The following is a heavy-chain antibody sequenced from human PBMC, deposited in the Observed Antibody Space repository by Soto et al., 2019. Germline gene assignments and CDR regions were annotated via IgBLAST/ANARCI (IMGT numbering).Heavy chain of an antibody. CDR3: AKETDISGYYPDY. CDR1: GFTFSISS. J-gene: IGHJ4*02. V-gene: IGHV3-23*01. D-gene: IGHD3-22*01. CDR2: ISCNSGST. Sequence: PGGSLRLSCAASGFTFSISSMNWVRQAPGKGLEWVSIISCNSGSTGYADSVKGRSTISRDNSKNSLHLQVNSLRGEDTAVYYCAKETDISGYYPDYWGQGTQVTVSS.